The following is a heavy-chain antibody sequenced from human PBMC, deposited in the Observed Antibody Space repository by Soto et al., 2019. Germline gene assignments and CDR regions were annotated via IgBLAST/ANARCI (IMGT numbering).Heavy chain of an antibody. CDR2: ISDDGSNK. V-gene: IGHV3-30-3*01. J-gene: IGHJ4*02. D-gene: IGHD1-1*01. Sequence: GGSLRLSCAASGFTFSSYAMHWVRQAPGKGLEWVAAISDDGSNKYYADSVKGRFTISRDNAKNSLYLQMNSLRAEDTAVYYCARGASRNDGFYWGQGTLVTVSS. CDR1: GFTFSSYA. CDR3: ARGASRNDGFY.